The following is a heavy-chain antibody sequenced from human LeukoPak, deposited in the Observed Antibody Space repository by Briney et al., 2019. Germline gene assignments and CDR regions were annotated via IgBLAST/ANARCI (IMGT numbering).Heavy chain of an antibody. Sequence: SETLSLTCAVYGGSFSGYYWSWIRQPPGKGLEWIGEINHSGSTNYNPSLKSRVTISVDTSKNQFSLKLSSVTAADTAVYYRARHSLYYYYYMDVWGKGTTVTVSS. J-gene: IGHJ6*03. CDR2: INHSGST. V-gene: IGHV4-34*01. D-gene: IGHD2-21*01. CDR3: ARHSLYYYYYMDV. CDR1: GGSFSGYY.